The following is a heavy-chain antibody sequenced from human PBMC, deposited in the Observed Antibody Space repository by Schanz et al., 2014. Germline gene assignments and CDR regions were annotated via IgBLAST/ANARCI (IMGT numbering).Heavy chain of an antibody. CDR3: ARDGDDLYYFDD. V-gene: IGHV3-23*01. D-gene: IGHD3-10*01. J-gene: IGHJ4*02. Sequence: EVHLLESGGGLVQPGGSLRLSCAASGFTFSNHALSWVRQAPGKGLEWVSGIGGSGDSTHYADSVKGRFIISRDNSKNTLYLQMKSLRAEDTAVLYCARDGDDLYYFDDWGQGTLVTVSS. CDR2: IGGSGDST. CDR1: GFTFSNHA.